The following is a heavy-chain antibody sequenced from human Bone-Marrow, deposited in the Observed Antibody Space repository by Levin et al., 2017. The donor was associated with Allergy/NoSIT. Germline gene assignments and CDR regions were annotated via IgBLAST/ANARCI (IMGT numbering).Heavy chain of an antibody. Sequence: SQTLSLTCTVSGASITNYYWSWIRQSPGKGLEWIGSIYYSGNTNYNPSLQSRVSMSVGASKTQFSLWLTSVTDADTAVYYCARAFTGTLFDYWGQGTLVTVSS. CDR3: ARAFTGTLFDY. J-gene: IGHJ4*02. CDR1: GASITNYY. D-gene: IGHD1-1*01. V-gene: IGHV4-59*01. CDR2: IYYSGNT.